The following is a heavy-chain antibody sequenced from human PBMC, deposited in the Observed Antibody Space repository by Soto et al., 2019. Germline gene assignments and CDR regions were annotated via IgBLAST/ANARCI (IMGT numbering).Heavy chain of an antibody. CDR3: AKGTVGATKLNWFDP. J-gene: IGHJ5*02. CDR2: ISGSGGST. CDR1: GFTFSSYA. V-gene: IGHV3-23*01. Sequence: GGSLRLSCAASGFTFSSYAMSWVRQAPGKGLEWVSAISGSGGSTYYADSVKGRFTISRDNSKNTLYLQMNSLRAEDTAVYYCAKGTVGATKLNWFDPWGQGTLVTVSS. D-gene: IGHD1-26*01.